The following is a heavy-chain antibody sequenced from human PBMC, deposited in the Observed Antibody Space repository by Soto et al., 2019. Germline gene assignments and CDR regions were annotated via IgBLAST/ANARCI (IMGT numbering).Heavy chain of an antibody. CDR3: AKDQPGVAARFDY. CDR1: GFTFNNYA. J-gene: IGHJ4*02. D-gene: IGHD6-13*01. V-gene: IGHV3-23*01. Sequence: GGSLRLSCAASGFTFNNYAMSWVRQAPGKGLEWVSSISGSGSSTYYADSVKGRFTISRDNSKNTLYLQLNTLRAEDTAVYYCAKDQPGVAARFDYWGQGTLVTVSS. CDR2: ISGSGSST.